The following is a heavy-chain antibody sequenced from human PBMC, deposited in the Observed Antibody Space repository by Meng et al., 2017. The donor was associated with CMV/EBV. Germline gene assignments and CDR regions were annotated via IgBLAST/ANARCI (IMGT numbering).Heavy chain of an antibody. CDR1: GGSFSGYY. J-gene: IGHJ4*02. V-gene: IGHV4-34*01. Sequence: SETLSLTCAVYGGSFSGYYWSWIRQPPGKGLEWIGEINHSGSTNYNPSLKSRVTMSVDTSRNQFSLKLSSVTAADTAVYYCARQGGASPTTGVFWGPGILVTVSS. CDR3: ARQGGASPTTGVF. D-gene: IGHD1-26*01. CDR2: INHSGST.